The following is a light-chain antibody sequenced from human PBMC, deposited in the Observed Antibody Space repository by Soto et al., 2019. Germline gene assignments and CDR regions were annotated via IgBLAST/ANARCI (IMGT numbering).Light chain of an antibody. J-gene: IGLJ1*01. CDR2: DVF. CDR3: SAYTVSRTYV. CDR1: SSDVGGYDY. V-gene: IGLV2-14*03. Sequence: QSALTQPASVSGSPGQSITISCTGTSSDVGGYDYVSWYQQRPGKAPKLLSYDVFNRPSGVSNRFSGSRSDNTASLTISGLQAEDEADYYCSAYTVSRTYVFGTGTKVTVL.